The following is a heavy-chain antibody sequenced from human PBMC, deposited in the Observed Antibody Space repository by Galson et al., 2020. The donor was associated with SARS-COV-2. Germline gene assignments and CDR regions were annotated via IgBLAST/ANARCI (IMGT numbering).Heavy chain of an antibody. Sequence: GESLKISCKGSGYDFSGYWIGWVRQMPGKGLEWMGIIYPGDSDTRYSPSFQGQVTISADKSISTAYLQWSSLKASDTAIYYCARHGASSGWYEGIDYWGQGTLVTVSS. CDR3: ARHGASSGWYEGIDY. J-gene: IGHJ4*02. V-gene: IGHV5-51*01. CDR2: IYPGDSDT. D-gene: IGHD6-19*01. CDR1: GYDFSGYW.